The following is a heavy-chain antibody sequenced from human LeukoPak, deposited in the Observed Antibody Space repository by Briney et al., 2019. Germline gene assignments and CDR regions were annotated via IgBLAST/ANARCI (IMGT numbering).Heavy chain of an antibody. CDR3: ATDGQGATLGY. V-gene: IGHV1-69-2*01. J-gene: IGHJ4*02. CDR2: VDPEDGET. D-gene: IGHD2-15*01. Sequence: ASVKVSWKVSGDPFTDYYMHWVQQAPGKGREWMGLVDPEDGETIYAEKFQGRVTITADTSTDTAYMELSSLRSEDTAVYYCATDGQGATLGYWGQGTLVTVSS. CDR1: GDPFTDYY.